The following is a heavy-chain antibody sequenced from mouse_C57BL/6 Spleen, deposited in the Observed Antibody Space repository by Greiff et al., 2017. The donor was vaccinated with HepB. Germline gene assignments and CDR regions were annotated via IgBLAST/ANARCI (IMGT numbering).Heavy chain of an antibody. CDR1: GYAFSSSW. V-gene: IGHV1-82*01. CDR3: ARDPSYYGSPMDY. Sequence: QVQLKQSGPELVKPGASVKISCKASGYAFSSSWMNWVKQRPGKGLEWIGRIYPGDGDTNYNGKFKGKATLTADKSSSTAYMQLSSLTSEDSAVYFCARDPSYYGSPMDYWGQGTSVTVSS. J-gene: IGHJ4*01. CDR2: IYPGDGDT. D-gene: IGHD1-1*01.